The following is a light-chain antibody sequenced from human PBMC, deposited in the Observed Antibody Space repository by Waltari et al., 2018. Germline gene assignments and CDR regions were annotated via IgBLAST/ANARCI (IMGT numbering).Light chain of an antibody. CDR3: QQYNNYPYT. CDR2: DAS. J-gene: IGKJ2*01. CDR1: QSISSS. Sequence: IQMTQSPSTLSASVGDRVIVTCRASQSISSSLAWYQQKPGKGPKFLIYDASSLQSGVPSRFSGSGSGTEFTLTIRSLQPDDFATYYCQQYNNYPYTFGQGTKLEIK. V-gene: IGKV1-5*01.